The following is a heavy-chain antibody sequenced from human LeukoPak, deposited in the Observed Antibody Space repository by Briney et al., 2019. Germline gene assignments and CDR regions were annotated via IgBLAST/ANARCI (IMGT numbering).Heavy chain of an antibody. V-gene: IGHV4-61*02. J-gene: IGHJ4*02. CDR1: GGSISSGSYY. D-gene: IGHD3-9*01. Sequence: SQTLSLTCTVSGGSISSGSYYWSWIRQPAGKGLEWIGRIYTSGSTNYNPSLKRRVTISVDTSKNQFSLKLSSVTAADTAVYYCARDAYYDILTDWGQGTLVTVSS. CDR2: IYTSGST. CDR3: ARDAYYDILTD.